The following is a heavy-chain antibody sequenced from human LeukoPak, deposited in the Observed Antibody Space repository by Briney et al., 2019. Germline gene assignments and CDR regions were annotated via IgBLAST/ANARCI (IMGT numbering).Heavy chain of an antibody. CDR1: GFSFISYG. J-gene: IGHJ4*02. Sequence: AGGSLRLSCAASGFSFISYGMHWVRQAPGKGLEWVGVISDDGRRKDYADSVKGRFTISRDNSKDTLYLQMNSLRAEDTAVYYCARVVRRDGYNFFDYWGQGTLVTVSS. D-gene: IGHD5-24*01. V-gene: IGHV3-30*03. CDR3: ARVVRRDGYNFFDY. CDR2: ISDDGRRK.